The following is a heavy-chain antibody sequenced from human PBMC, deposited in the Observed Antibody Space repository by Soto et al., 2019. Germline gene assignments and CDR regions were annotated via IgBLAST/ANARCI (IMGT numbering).Heavy chain of an antibody. D-gene: IGHD6-19*01. Sequence: GGSLRLSCAVSGFTFSDHYMDRVRQAPGKGLEWVGRTRNKANSYTTEYAASVKGRFTISRDDSKNSLYLQMNSLKTEDTAVYYCARDKAHVAGRGKSYYGMDVWGQGTTVTVSS. CDR3: ARDKAHVAGRGKSYYGMDV. CDR2: TRNKANSYTT. V-gene: IGHV3-72*01. J-gene: IGHJ6*02. CDR1: GFTFSDHY.